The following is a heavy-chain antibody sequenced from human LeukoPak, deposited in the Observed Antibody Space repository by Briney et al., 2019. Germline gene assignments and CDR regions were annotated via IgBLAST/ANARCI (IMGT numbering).Heavy chain of an antibody. CDR2: INPNSGAA. CDR3: ARDRGTYLGYFQH. V-gene: IGHV1-2*06. J-gene: IGHJ1*01. CDR1: GYSFTGYY. D-gene: IGHD1-26*01. Sequence: GASVKVSCKASGYSFTGYYIHWVRQAPGQGLECMGRINPNSGAANYVQKFQGRVTMTGDTSVSTVYMELSGLTSDDTAVYYCARDRGTYLGYFQHWGQGTLVTVSS.